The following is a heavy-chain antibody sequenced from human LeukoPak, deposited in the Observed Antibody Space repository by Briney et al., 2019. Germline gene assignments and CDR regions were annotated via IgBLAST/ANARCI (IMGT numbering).Heavy chain of an antibody. J-gene: IGHJ4*02. Sequence: ASVKVSCKASVYTFTSYYMHWVRQAPGQGLEWMGIINTSGGRTGYAQKFQGRVNMTRDTSTSKVYMELSSLRSEDTAVYYCARDSTAMVEGTLDYWGQGTLVTVSS. CDR1: VYTFTSYY. CDR2: INTSGGRT. CDR3: ARDSTAMVEGTLDY. D-gene: IGHD5-18*01. V-gene: IGHV1-46*01.